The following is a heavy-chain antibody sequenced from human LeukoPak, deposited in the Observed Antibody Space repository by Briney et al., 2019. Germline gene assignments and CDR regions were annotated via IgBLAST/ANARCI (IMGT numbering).Heavy chain of an antibody. CDR3: SLRGDGDSAYSFDY. CDR2: ISSKAKSYAT. D-gene: IGHD4-17*01. CDR1: GFTFSGSA. V-gene: IGHV3-73*01. Sequence: GGSLRLSCAASGFTFSGSAMHWARQASGKGLEWVGRISSKAKSYATAYAASVKGRFTISRDDSKNTAYLQMNSLKTEDTAVYYCSLRGDGDSAYSFDYWGQGTLVAVSS. J-gene: IGHJ4*02.